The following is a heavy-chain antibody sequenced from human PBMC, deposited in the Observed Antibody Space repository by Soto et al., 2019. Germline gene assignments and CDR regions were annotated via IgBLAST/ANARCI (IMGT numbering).Heavy chain of an antibody. CDR3: ARVRRITMIVVVINPPDY. V-gene: IGHV3-30-3*01. CDR2: IPYDGSNK. Sequence: GGSLRLSCAASGFTFSSYAMHWVRQAAGKGLEWVAVIPYDGSNKYYADSVKGRFTISRDNSKNTLYLQMNSLRAEDTAVYYCARVRRITMIVVVINPPDYWGQGTLVTVSS. J-gene: IGHJ4*02. D-gene: IGHD3-22*01. CDR1: GFTFSSYA.